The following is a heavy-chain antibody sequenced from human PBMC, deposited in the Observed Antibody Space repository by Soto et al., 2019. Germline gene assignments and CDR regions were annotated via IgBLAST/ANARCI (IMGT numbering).Heavy chain of an antibody. CDR2: TYPGDSDT. CDR3: ARQYCSSTSCYKGMDV. CDR1: GYSFTNYW. Sequence: GESLKISCKGSGYSFTNYWIGWVRQMPGKGLEWMGITYPGDSDTRYSPSFQGQVSISADKSISTAYLQWSSLKASDTAMYYCARQYCSSTSCYKGMDVWGQGTTVTVTS. V-gene: IGHV5-51*01. J-gene: IGHJ6*02. D-gene: IGHD2-2*02.